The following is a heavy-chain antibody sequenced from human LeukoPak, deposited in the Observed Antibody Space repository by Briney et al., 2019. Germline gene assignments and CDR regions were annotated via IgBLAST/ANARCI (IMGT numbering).Heavy chain of an antibody. Sequence: GGSLRLSCAASGLTFSSYEMNWVRQAPGKRLDRVSYISSSGSTIYYADSVKGRFTISRDNAKNSLYLQMNSLRAEDTAVYYCAREDGYNWNYGYWGQGTLVTVSS. CDR1: GLTFSSYE. D-gene: IGHD1-20*01. J-gene: IGHJ4*02. CDR2: ISSSGSTI. V-gene: IGHV3-48*03. CDR3: AREDGYNWNYGY.